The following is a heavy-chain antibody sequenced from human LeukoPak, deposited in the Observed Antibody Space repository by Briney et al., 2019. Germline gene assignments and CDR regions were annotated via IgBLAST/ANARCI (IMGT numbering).Heavy chain of an antibody. J-gene: IGHJ4*02. CDR3: ARGAQLWFEEDY. Sequence: ASVKVSCKASGYTFTSYDINWVRQATGQGLEWMGWMNPNSGNTGYAQKFQGRVTMTRNTSISTAYMELSSLRSEGTAVYYCARGAQLWFEEDYWGQGTLVTVSS. CDR1: GYTFTSYD. CDR2: MNPNSGNT. D-gene: IGHD5-18*01. V-gene: IGHV1-8*01.